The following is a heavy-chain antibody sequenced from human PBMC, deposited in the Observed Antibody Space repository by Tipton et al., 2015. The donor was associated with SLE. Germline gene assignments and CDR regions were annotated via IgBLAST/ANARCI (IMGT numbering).Heavy chain of an antibody. CDR1: GGSFSGYY. J-gene: IGHJ4*02. D-gene: IGHD5-12*01. CDR3: TSKLDRLDY. CDR2: INHSGST. Sequence: TLSLTCAVYGGSFSGYYWSWIRQPPGKGLEWIGEINHSGSTNYSPSFQGQVTISADKSISTAYLQWSSLKASDTAMYYCTSKLDRLDYWGQGTLVTVSS. V-gene: IGHV4-34*01.